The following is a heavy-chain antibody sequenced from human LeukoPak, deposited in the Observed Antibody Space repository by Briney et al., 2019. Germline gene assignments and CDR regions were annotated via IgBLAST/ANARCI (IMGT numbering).Heavy chain of an antibody. CDR3: ARSPMGDYDSSGYY. J-gene: IGHJ4*02. V-gene: IGHV1-69*05. D-gene: IGHD3-22*01. CDR1: GGTFCSYA. Sequence: GSSVKVSCKASGGTFCSYAISWVRQAPGQGLEWMGRIIPIFGTANYAQKFQGRVTITTDESTSTAYMELSSLRSEDTAVYYCARSPMGDYDSSGYYWGQGTLVTVSS. CDR2: IIPIFGTA.